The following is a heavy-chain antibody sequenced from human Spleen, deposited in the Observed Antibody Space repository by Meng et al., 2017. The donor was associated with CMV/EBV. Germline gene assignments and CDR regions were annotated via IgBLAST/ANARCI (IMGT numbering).Heavy chain of an antibody. Sequence: QLQTTGPGLGKPHQTLSPTFTVSGGSISSSSDYWGWIRQPPGKGLEWIGSIYYSGSTYYNPSLKSRVTISVDTSKNQFSLKLSSVTAADTAVYYCARDQAGTTGGLGYWGQGTLVTVSS. V-gene: IGHV4-39*07. J-gene: IGHJ4*02. CDR1: GGSISSSSDY. D-gene: IGHD1-1*01. CDR3: ARDQAGTTGGLGY. CDR2: IYYSGST.